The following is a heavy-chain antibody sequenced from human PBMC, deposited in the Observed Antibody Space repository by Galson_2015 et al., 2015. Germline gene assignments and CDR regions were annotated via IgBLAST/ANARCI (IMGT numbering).Heavy chain of an antibody. Sequence: SLRLSCAASGFTFSSYAMHWVRQAPGKGLEWVAVISYDGSNKYYADSVKGRFTISRDNSKNTLYQQMNSLRAEDTAVYYCARDLNKKVLLPPRGFQPYYYMDVWGKGTTVTVSS. D-gene: IGHD3-10*01. V-gene: IGHV3-30-3*01. CDR1: GFTFSSYA. CDR2: ISYDGSNK. CDR3: ARDLNKKVLLPPRGFQPYYYMDV. J-gene: IGHJ6*03.